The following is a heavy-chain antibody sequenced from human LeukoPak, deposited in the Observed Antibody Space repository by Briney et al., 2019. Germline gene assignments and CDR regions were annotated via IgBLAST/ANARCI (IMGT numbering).Heavy chain of an antibody. CDR1: GYTSTSYA. D-gene: IGHD3-22*01. V-gene: IGHV1-3*01. J-gene: IGHJ3*02. CDR2: INAGNGNT. CDR3: ARVDYYDSSGYYATLAFDI. Sequence: ASVKVSCKASGYTSTSYAMHWVRQAPGQRLEWMGWINAGNGNTKYSQKFQGRVTITRDTSASTAYMELSSLRSEDTAVYYCARVDYYDSSGYYATLAFDIWGQGTMVTVSS.